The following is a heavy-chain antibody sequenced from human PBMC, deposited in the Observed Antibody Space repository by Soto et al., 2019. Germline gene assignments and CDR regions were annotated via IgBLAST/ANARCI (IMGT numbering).Heavy chain of an antibody. CDR1: GYTLTELS. V-gene: IGHV1-24*01. J-gene: IGHJ5*02. Sequence: ASVKVSCKVSGYTLTELSMHWVRQAPGKGLEWMGGFDPEDGETIYAQKFQGRVTMTEDTSTDTAYMELSSLRSEDTAVYYCARGIGDYVWGSYRESLYNWFDPWGQGTLVTVSS. D-gene: IGHD3-16*02. CDR2: FDPEDGET. CDR3: ARGIGDYVWGSYRESLYNWFDP.